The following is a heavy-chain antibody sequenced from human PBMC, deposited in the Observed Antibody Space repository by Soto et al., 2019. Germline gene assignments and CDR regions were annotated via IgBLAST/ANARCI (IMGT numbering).Heavy chain of an antibody. D-gene: IGHD6-19*01. Sequence: QVQLVESGGGVVQPGNSLRLSCAASGFTFSIFTMHWVRQAPGKGLEWVAVTSYPGSNNYYADSVKGRFTISRDNSKNTLYLQMNSLRVEDTDVYYCARAEARRMAVACFDYWGQGTLVTVSS. J-gene: IGHJ4*02. CDR2: TSYPGSNN. CDR3: ARAEARRMAVACFDY. V-gene: IGHV3-30-3*01. CDR1: GFTFSIFT.